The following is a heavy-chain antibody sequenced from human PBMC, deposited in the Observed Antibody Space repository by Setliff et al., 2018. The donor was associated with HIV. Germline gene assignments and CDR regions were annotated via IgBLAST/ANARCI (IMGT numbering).Heavy chain of an antibody. CDR3: ARDPPDGYSFLDC. V-gene: IGHV3-53*01. Sequence: GGSLRLSCAASGFTFSNAWMSWVRQAPGKGLEWVSYISVDGTTYYANSVKGRFSISRDTSKNTVSLEMNTLGPDDTAVYFCARDPPDGYSFLDCWGQGTLVTVSS. CDR2: ISVDGTT. CDR1: GFTFSNAW. J-gene: IGHJ4*02. D-gene: IGHD4-4*01.